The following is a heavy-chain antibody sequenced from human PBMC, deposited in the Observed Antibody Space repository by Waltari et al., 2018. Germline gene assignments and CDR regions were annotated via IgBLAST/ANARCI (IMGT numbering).Heavy chain of an antibody. Sequence: QAPGKGLEWVSGISWNSGSIGYADSVKGRFTISRDNAKNSLYLQMNSLRAEDTALYYCAKVGGYDSSGYYYAPGAFDIWGQGTMVTVSS. J-gene: IGHJ3*02. V-gene: IGHV3-9*01. D-gene: IGHD3-22*01. CDR3: AKVGGYDSSGYYYAPGAFDI. CDR2: ISWNSGSI.